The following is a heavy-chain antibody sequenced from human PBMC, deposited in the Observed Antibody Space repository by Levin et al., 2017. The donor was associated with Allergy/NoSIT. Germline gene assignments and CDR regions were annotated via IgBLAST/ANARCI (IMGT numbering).Heavy chain of an antibody. D-gene: IGHD6-13*01. V-gene: IGHV3-11*01. CDR3: ARVSQTVAAGIFDY. CDR2: ISNSATDL. J-gene: IGHJ4*02. Sequence: GGSMRLSCAASGFTFSDYFMSWIRQAPGKGPEWIAHISNSATDLYYADSVKGRFTVSRDNAKESLYLHLSSLRAEDTAVYYCARVSQTVAAGIFDYWGQGTLVTVSS. CDR1: GFTFSDYF.